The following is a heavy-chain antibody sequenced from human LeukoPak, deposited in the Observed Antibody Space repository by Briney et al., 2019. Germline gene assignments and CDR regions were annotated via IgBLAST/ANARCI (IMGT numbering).Heavy chain of an antibody. CDR3: ARVYQSAEYYFDY. CDR2: IYYTGST. Sequence: SETLSLTCTVSGGSIDSYYWSWIRQPPRKGLEWIGYIYYTGSTEYHPSLKSRVTISLDTSKNQFSLKLTSVTAADTAVYYCARVYQSAEYYFDYWGQGNLVSVSS. D-gene: IGHD2-2*01. V-gene: IGHV4-59*01. J-gene: IGHJ4*02. CDR1: GGSIDSYY.